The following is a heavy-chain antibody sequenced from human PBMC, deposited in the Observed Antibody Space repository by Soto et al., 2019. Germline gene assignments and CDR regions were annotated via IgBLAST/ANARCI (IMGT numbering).Heavy chain of an antibody. D-gene: IGHD1-1*01. CDR2: VYGGGST. CDR1: GFTVSSNY. Sequence: EVQLVESGGGLVQPGGSLRLSCAASGFTVSSNYMSWVRQAPGKGLEWVSVVYGGGSTYYADSVKGRFTISRHNSKNTLYLQMNSLRAEDTAVYYCARDLPPRGTYGMDVWGQGTTVTVSS. J-gene: IGHJ6*02. CDR3: ARDLPPRGTYGMDV. V-gene: IGHV3-53*04.